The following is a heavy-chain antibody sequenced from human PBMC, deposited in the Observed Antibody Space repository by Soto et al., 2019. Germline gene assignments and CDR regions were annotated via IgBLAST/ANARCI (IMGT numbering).Heavy chain of an antibody. CDR1: GGSISSGGYY. V-gene: IGHV4-31*03. D-gene: IGHD3-22*01. J-gene: IGHJ4*02. CDR2: IYYSGST. Sequence: PSETLSLTCTVSGGSISSGGYYWSWIRQHPGKGLEWIGYIYYSGSTYYNPSLKSRVTISVDTSKNQFSLKLSSVTAADTAVYYCARGGSSYYYDSSGYNFDYWGQGTLVTVS. CDR3: ARGGSSYYYDSSGYNFDY.